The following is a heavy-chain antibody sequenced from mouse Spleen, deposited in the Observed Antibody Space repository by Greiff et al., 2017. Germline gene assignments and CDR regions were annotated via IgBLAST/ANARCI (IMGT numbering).Heavy chain of an antibody. J-gene: IGHJ3*01. CDR2: INPNNGGT. V-gene: IGHV1-26*01. CDR3: ATRDGPFAY. D-gene: IGHD2-3*01. Sequence: EVQLQQSGPELVKPGASVKISCKASGYTFTDYYMNWVKQSHGKSLEWIGDINPNNGGTSYNQKFKGKATLTVDKSSSTAYMELRSLTSEDSAVYYCATRDGPFAYWGQGTLVTVSA. CDR1: GYTFTDYY.